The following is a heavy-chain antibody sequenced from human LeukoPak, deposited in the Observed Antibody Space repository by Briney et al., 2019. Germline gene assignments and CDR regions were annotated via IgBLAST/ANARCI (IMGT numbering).Heavy chain of an antibody. V-gene: IGHV4-61*02. CDR2: IYTSGST. J-gene: IGHJ4*02. CDR3: ARVNYGDITIDY. D-gene: IGHD4-17*01. Sequence: SETLSLTCTVSGGSISSGSYYWSWIRQPAGKGLEWIGRIYTSGSTNYNPSLKSRVTMSVDTSKNQFSLKLSSVTAADTAVYYCARVNYGDITIDYWGQGTLVTVSS. CDR1: GGSISSGSYY.